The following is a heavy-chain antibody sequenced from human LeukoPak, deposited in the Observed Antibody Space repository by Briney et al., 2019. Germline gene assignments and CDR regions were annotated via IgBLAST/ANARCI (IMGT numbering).Heavy chain of an antibody. J-gene: IGHJ5*02. CDR3: ARGGNGGHPNWFDP. CDR1: GGSISSGSYY. V-gene: IGHV4-61*02. CDR2: IYTSGNT. Sequence: KPSETLSLTCTVSGGSISSGSYYWSWIRQPAGKGLEWIGRIYTSGNTYYNPSLRSRVTVSLETSKNQFSLKLTSVTATDTAVYYCARGGNGGHPNWFDPWGQGTLVTVSS. D-gene: IGHD4-23*01.